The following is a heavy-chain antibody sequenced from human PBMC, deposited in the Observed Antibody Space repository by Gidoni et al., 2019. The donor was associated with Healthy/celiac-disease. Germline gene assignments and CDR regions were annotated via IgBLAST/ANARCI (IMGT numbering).Heavy chain of an antibody. Sequence: QVQLVESGGGVVQPGRSLRLSCAASGFTFSSYGMHWVRQAPGKGLEWVAVIWYDGSNKYYADSVKGRFTISRDNSKNTLYLQMNSLRAEDTAVYYCARASGAALIVGATKLDYWGQGTLVTVSS. V-gene: IGHV3-33*01. CDR2: IWYDGSNK. CDR1: GFTFSSYG. J-gene: IGHJ4*02. D-gene: IGHD1-26*01. CDR3: ARASGAALIVGATKLDY.